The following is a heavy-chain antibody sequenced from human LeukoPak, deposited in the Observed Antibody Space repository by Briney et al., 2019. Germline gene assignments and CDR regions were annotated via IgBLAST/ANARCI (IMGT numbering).Heavy chain of an antibody. V-gene: IGHV4-61*02. J-gene: IGHJ4*02. D-gene: IGHD5-12*01. CDR1: GGSVGSGHFY. CDR2: IYTSGST. CDR3: ARSESGFDSGDR. Sequence: SETLSLTCNVSGGSVGSGHFYWSWVRQPAGKGLEWIGRIYTSGSTQYNPSLKSRVTILLDTSENKMSLKLSSATASDTAVYYCARSESGFDSGDRWGQGTLVTVSS.